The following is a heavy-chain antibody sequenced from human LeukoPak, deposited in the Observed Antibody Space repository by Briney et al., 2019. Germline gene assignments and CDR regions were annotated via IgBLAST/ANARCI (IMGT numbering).Heavy chain of an antibody. Sequence: ASVKVSCKVSGYTLTELSMHWVRQAPGKGLEWMGGFDPEDGETIYAQKFQGRVTMTEDTSTDTAYTELSSLRSEDTAVYYCATLGSYYLAFDIWGQGTMVTVSS. V-gene: IGHV1-24*01. CDR2: FDPEDGET. D-gene: IGHD1-26*01. J-gene: IGHJ3*02. CDR1: GYTLTELS. CDR3: ATLGSYYLAFDI.